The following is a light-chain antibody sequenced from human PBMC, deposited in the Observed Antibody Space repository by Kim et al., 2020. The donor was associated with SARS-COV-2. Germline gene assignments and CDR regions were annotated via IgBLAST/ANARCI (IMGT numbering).Light chain of an antibody. Sequence: SPGERAPLSCRASQSVSSSYLAWYQQKPGQAPRLLIYGASSRATGIPDRFSGSGSGTVFTLSISRLEPEDFAVYYCQQYGSSPRTFGQGTKVDIK. J-gene: IGKJ1*01. V-gene: IGKV3-20*01. CDR1: QSVSSSY. CDR3: QQYGSSPRT. CDR2: GAS.